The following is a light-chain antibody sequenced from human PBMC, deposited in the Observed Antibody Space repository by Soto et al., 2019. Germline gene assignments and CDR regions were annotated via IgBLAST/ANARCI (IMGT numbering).Light chain of an antibody. CDR2: GAS. CDR3: QQYGSSPET. Sequence: EIVLTQSPDXLSLTPGERATLSCRASQSVSSSYLAWYQQKPGQAPRLLIYGASSRATGIPDRFSGSGSGTDFTLTISRLEPEDFAVYYCQQYGSSPETFGQGTKVDIK. V-gene: IGKV3-20*01. J-gene: IGKJ1*01. CDR1: QSVSSSY.